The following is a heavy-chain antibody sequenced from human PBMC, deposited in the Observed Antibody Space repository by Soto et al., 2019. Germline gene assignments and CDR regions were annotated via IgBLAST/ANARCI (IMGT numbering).Heavy chain of an antibody. J-gene: IGHJ5*02. Sequence: SETLSLTCVVSGGSISSGGYSWSWIRQPPGKGLEWIGYIHHSGSTYHNPSLKSRVTISVDRSKNQFSLNLSSVTAADTAVYYCARVNYYGSGNYDESGFDPWGQGTLVTVSS. CDR3: ARVNYYGSGNYDESGFDP. D-gene: IGHD3-10*01. V-gene: IGHV4-30-2*01. CDR1: GGSISSGGYS. CDR2: IHHSGST.